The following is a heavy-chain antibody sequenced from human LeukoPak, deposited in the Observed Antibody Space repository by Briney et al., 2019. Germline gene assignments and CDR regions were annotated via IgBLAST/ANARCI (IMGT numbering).Heavy chain of an antibody. V-gene: IGHV3-30*04. Sequence: GGSLRLSCAASGFTFSSYAMHWVRQAPGKGLEWVAVISYDGSNKYYADSVKGRFTISRDNPKNTLYLQMNSLRAEDTAVYYCARSGYYYDSSGYSFFDYWGQGTLVTVSS. D-gene: IGHD3-22*01. J-gene: IGHJ4*02. CDR1: GFTFSSYA. CDR2: ISYDGSNK. CDR3: ARSGYYYDSSGYSFFDY.